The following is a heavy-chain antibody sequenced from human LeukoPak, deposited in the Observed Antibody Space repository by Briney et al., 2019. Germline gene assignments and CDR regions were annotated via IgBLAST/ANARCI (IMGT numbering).Heavy chain of an antibody. J-gene: IGHJ4*02. V-gene: IGHV4-34*01. CDR1: GGSFSGYY. D-gene: IGHD3-16*02. CDR2: INHSGST. Sequence: SETLSLTCAVYGGSFSGYYWGWIRQPPGKGLEWIGEINHSGSTNYNPSLKSRVTTSVDTSKNQFSLKLSSVTAADTAVYYCARGRVYDYIWGSYRSLDYWGQGTLVTVSS. CDR3: ARGRVYDYIWGSYRSLDY.